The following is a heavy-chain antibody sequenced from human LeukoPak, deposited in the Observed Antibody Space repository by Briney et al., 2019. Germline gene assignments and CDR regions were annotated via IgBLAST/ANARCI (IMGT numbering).Heavy chain of an antibody. CDR1: GHTFISYH. CDR3: ARDGDSSSWSYNWFDP. J-gene: IGHJ5*02. CDR2: INPNSGGT. V-gene: IGHV1-2*02. D-gene: IGHD6-13*01. Sequence: ASVKVSCKASGHTFISYHMHWVRQAPGRGLEWMGWINPNSGGTNYAQKFQGRVTMTRDTSISTAYMELSRLRSDDTAVYYCARDGDSSSWSYNWFDPWGQGTLVTVSS.